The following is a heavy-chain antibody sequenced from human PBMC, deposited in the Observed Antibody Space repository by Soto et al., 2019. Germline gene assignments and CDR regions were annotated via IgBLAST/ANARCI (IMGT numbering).Heavy chain of an antibody. CDR2: IYSDDYT. V-gene: IGHV3-66*01. CDR1: GFTVRSSY. Sequence: GGSLRLSCAASGFTVRSSYMSWVRQVPGKGLEWVSIIYSDDYTYYAASVKGRFTISRDNSRNTLYLQMSSLRAEDTAVYYCAKAVGSYGNFDYWGQGTLVTVSS. CDR3: AKAVGSYGNFDY. D-gene: IGHD5-18*01. J-gene: IGHJ4*02.